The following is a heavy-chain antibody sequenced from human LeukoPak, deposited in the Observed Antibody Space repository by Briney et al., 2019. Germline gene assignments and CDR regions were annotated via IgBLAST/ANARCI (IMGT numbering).Heavy chain of an antibody. D-gene: IGHD3-22*01. CDR3: TTELDIRPNHY. Sequence: GGSLRLSCAASGLTFSNAWMSWVRQAPGKGLEWVGRIKRKSDGGTTDYAAPVKGRFTISRDDSKNTLYLQMNSLKSEDTAVYYCTTELDIRPNHYWGQGTLVTVPS. J-gene: IGHJ4*02. CDR2: IKRKSDGGTT. CDR1: GLTFSNAW. V-gene: IGHV3-15*01.